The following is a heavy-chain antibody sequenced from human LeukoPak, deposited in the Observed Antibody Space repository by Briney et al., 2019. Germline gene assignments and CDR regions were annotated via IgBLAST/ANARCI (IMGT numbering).Heavy chain of an antibody. J-gene: IGHJ4*02. Sequence: GGSLRLSCAASGFTFSSYWMSWVRQAPGKGLEWVANIKQDGSEKYYVDSVKGRFTISRDNVKNSLYLQMNSLRAEDTAVYYCARSGTKWELRYWGQGTLVTVSS. D-gene: IGHD1-26*01. V-gene: IGHV3-7*01. CDR2: IKQDGSEK. CDR1: GFTFSSYW. CDR3: ARSGTKWELRY.